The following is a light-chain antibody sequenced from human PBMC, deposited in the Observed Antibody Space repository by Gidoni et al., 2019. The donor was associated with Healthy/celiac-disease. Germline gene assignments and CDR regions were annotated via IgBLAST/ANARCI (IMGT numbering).Light chain of an antibody. CDR1: QSVSSSY. Sequence: ELVLTQSPGTLSLSPGERATLSCRASQSVSSSYLAWYQQKPGQAPRLLIYGASSRATGIPDRSSGSGSGTDFTLTISRLEPEDFAVYYCQQYGSSPPLTFGGGTKVEIK. J-gene: IGKJ4*01. CDR2: GAS. V-gene: IGKV3-20*01. CDR3: QQYGSSPPLT.